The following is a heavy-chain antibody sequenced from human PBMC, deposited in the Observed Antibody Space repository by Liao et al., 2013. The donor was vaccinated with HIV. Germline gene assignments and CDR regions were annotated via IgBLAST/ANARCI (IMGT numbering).Heavy chain of an antibody. V-gene: IGHV4-61*02. CDR2: IYSTGST. J-gene: IGHJ4*02. CDR3: ARVGQLAYFDY. Sequence: QVQLQESGPGLVKPSQTLSLTCTVSGGSISSGSYYWSWIRQPAGKGLEWIGRIYSTGSTNYNPSLKSRVTMSVDTSKNQFSLKLSSVTAADTAVYYCARVGQLAYFDYWGQGTLVTVSS. CDR1: GGSISSGSYY. D-gene: IGHD6-6*01.